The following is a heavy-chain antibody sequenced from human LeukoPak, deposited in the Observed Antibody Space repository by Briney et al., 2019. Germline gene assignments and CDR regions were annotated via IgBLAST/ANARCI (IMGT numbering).Heavy chain of an antibody. J-gene: IGHJ4*02. Sequence: GGSLRLSCGASGLTVSSYGMSWVRQAPGKGLEWVSTIIGSAVNTYYADSVKGRFTISRDDSKNTVYLQMNSLRAEDTAVYSCAKYTSGTSYRGLDQWGQGALVTVSS. CDR2: IIGSAVNT. V-gene: IGHV3-23*01. CDR1: GLTVSSYG. D-gene: IGHD3-10*01. CDR3: AKYTSGTSYRGLDQ.